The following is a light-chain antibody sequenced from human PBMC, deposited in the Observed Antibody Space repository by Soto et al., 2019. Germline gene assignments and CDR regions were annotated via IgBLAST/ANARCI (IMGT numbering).Light chain of an antibody. CDR3: LQHNHWPRT. J-gene: IGKJ1*01. V-gene: IGKV3-15*01. CDR2: GAS. CDR1: QSVSSN. Sequence: EIVMPQSPATLSVSPGKRATLSCRASQSVSSNLAWYQQKPGQAPRLLIYGASTRATGIPARFSGSGSGTEFTLTISSLQSEDFAVYYCLQHNHWPRTFGQGTKVEI.